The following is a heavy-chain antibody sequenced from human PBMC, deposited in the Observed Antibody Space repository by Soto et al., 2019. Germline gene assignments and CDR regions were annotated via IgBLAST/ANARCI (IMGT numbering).Heavy chain of an antibody. V-gene: IGHV4-59*08. CDR3: ARRTHRLDIYYYYGMDV. CDR2: ISFTGST. D-gene: IGHD1-1*01. Sequence: QVQLQESGPGLVKPSETLSLTCTVSGGSISSYYWSWIRQSPGKGLEWIGYISFTGSTNYNPSRKSRVTMSIDASNRQVSLNLSSVTAADTAVYYCARRTHRLDIYYYYGMDVWGQGTTITVSS. J-gene: IGHJ6*02. CDR1: GGSISSYY.